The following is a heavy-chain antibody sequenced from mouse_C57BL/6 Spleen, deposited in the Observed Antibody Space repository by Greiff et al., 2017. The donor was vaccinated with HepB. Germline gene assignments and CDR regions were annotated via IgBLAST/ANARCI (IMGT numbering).Heavy chain of an antibody. V-gene: IGHV1-80*01. CDR3: ARSGDYEDTY. D-gene: IGHD2-4*01. Sequence: QVQLKESGAELVKPGASVKISCKASGYAFSSYWMNWVKQRPGKGLEWIGQIYPGDGDTNYNGKFKGKATLTADKSSSTAYMQLSSLTSEDSAVYFCARSGDYEDTYWGQGTLVTVSA. J-gene: IGHJ3*01. CDR1: GYAFSSYW. CDR2: IYPGDGDT.